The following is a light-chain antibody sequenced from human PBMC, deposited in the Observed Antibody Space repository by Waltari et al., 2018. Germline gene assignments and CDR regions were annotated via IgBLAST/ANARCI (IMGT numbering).Light chain of an antibody. J-gene: IGKJ5*01. V-gene: IGKV4-1*01. CDR3: HQYYTAPVT. CDR1: QTILYNTNNKNY. Sequence: DIVMTQSPDSLAVSLGERATINCKSSQTILYNTNNKNYLAWYQQKPRQPPKLLIYWASTRKSGVPDRFSGSGSGTDFTLTISSLQAEDVAVYYCHQYYTAPVTFGQGTRLEIK. CDR2: WAS.